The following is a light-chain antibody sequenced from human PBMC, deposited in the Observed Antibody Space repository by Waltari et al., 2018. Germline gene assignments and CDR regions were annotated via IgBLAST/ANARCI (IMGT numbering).Light chain of an antibody. Sequence: QSALTQPPSASGSPGQSVTISCTGTSSHVGGYNSVSWYQQHPATAPKPMIYEVSKRPSGVPDRFSGSKSGNTASLTVSWLQAEDEADYYCSSYAGVNKRVVFGGGTKLTVL. CDR1: SSHVGGYNS. CDR2: EVS. CDR3: SSYAGVNKRVV. J-gene: IGLJ2*01. V-gene: IGLV2-8*01.